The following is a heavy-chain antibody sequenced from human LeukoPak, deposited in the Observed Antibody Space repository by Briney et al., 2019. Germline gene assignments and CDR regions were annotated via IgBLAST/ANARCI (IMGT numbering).Heavy chain of an antibody. CDR3: ARDGGIAAADWVFDI. CDR2: IFPNGNT. Sequence: PGGSLRLSCAVSGFSVSGKYMSWVRQAPGRGLEWVSVIFPNGNTNYADSVKGRFTISRDNSKNTLYLQMNSLRAEDTAVYYCARDGGIAAADWVFDIWGQGTMVTVSS. V-gene: IGHV3-66*03. J-gene: IGHJ3*02. D-gene: IGHD6-13*01. CDR1: GFSVSGKY.